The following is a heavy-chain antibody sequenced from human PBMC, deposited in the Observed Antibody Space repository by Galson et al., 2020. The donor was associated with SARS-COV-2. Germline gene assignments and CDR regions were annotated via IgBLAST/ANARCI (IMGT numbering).Heavy chain of an antibody. J-gene: IGHJ6*02. CDR3: ARDGQWRVPNAMDA. Sequence: GESLKIPRAGSGFTFSHYGMHWVRQAPGKGLEWVAVIWYDASNKYYADSVRGRFTISRDNSKNTLYLQMDSLRAEDTAVYYCARDGQWRVPNAMDAWGQGTTGTVSS. CDR1: GFTFSHYG. CDR2: IWYDASNK. V-gene: IGHV3-33*01. D-gene: IGHD6-19*01.